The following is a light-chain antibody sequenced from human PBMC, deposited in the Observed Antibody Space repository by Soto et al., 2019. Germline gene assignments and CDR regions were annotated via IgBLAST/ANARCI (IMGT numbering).Light chain of an antibody. Sequence: DIQMTQSPSSLSASVGDNVTITCRASQKINNFLNRYQQKPGKAPKLLIFVASPLESGVPSRYGGSGFGTDFTLSISSLQPEDSAIWYCQPSRVHPRTFGGGTKVEIQ. J-gene: IGKJ4*01. CDR1: QKINNF. V-gene: IGKV1-39*01. CDR2: VAS. CDR3: QPSRVHPRT.